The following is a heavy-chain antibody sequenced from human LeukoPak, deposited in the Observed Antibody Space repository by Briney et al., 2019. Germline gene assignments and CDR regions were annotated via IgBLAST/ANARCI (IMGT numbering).Heavy chain of an antibody. CDR3: AGRVESTGSFDL. CDR2: IYTSGST. CDR1: GGSISSYY. Sequence: SETLSLTCTVSGGSISSYYWSWIRQPAGKGLEWIGRIYTSGSTNYNPSLKSRATMSVDTSKNQFSLKLSSVTAADTAVYYCAGRVESTGSFDLWGRGTLVTVSS. D-gene: IGHD1-14*01. J-gene: IGHJ2*01. V-gene: IGHV4-4*07.